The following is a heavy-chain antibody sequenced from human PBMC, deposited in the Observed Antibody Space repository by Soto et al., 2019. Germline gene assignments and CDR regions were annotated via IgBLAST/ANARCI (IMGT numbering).Heavy chain of an antibody. CDR2: IYNSGST. CDR1: GGSITNYY. Sequence: SETLSLTCTVSGGSITNYYWSWIRQPPGKGLEWIGYIYNSGSTNYNPSLKSRVTISVDTSKNQFSLKLSSVTAADTAVYYCARGGTRNNFQPWGQGTPVTVSS. CDR3: ARGGTRNNFQP. D-gene: IGHD1-1*01. J-gene: IGHJ1*01. V-gene: IGHV4-59*01.